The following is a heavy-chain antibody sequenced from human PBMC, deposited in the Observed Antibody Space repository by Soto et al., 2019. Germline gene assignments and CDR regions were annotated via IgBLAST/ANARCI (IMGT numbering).Heavy chain of an antibody. V-gene: IGHV1-18*01. D-gene: IGHD5-18*01. Sequence: ASVKVSCKASGYTFTSYGISWVRQAPGQGLEWMGWISAYNGNTNYAQKLQGRVTMTTDTSTSTAYMELRSLRSGDTAVYYCATESYSSGWFDPWGQGTLVTVSS. CDR3: ATESYSSGWFDP. CDR1: GYTFTSYG. J-gene: IGHJ5*02. CDR2: ISAYNGNT.